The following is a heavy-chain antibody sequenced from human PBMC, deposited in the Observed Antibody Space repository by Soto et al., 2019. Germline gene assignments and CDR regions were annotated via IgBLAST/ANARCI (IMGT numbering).Heavy chain of an antibody. CDR1: GDSVSINSAA. CDR3: ARGVVVPAASVGMDV. Sequence: SQTLSLTCAISGDSVSINSAAWNLIRQSPSRGLEWLGRTYYRSKWYNDYAVSVKSRITISPDTSKNQFSLQLNSVTPEDTAVYYCARGVVVPAASVGMDVWGQGTTVTVSS. D-gene: IGHD2-2*01. J-gene: IGHJ6*02. CDR2: TYYRSKWYN. V-gene: IGHV6-1*01.